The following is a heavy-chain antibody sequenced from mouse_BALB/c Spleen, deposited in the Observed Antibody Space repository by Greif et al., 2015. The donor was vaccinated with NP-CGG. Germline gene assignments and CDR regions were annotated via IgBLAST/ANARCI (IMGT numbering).Heavy chain of an antibody. Sequence: DLVKPGASVKLSCKASGYTFTSYWINWIKQRPGQGLEGIGRIAPGSGSTYYNEMFKGKATLTVDTSSSTAYIQLSSLSSEDSAVYFCARSPDYYAMDYWGQGTSVTVSS. CDR2: IAPGSGST. J-gene: IGHJ4*01. V-gene: IGHV1S41*01. CDR1: GYTFTSYW. CDR3: ARSPDYYAMDY.